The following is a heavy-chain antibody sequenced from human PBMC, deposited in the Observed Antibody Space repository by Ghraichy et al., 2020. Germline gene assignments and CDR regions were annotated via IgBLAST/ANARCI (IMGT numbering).Heavy chain of an antibody. CDR2: INAGNGDT. V-gene: IGHV1-3*01. CDR1: GYTFTTYA. CDR3: ARGPVYDFWSGYENWFDS. D-gene: IGHD3-3*01. Sequence: ASVKVSCKASGYTFTTYAVFWVRQAPGQRLEWMGCINAGNGDTKYSQKFQGRVTITRDTSARTAYMELSSLGSEDTAVYSCARGPVYDFWSGYENWFDSWGQGTLVTVSS. J-gene: IGHJ5*01.